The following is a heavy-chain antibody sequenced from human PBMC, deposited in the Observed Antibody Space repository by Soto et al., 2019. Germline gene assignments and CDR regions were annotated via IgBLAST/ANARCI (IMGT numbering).Heavy chain of an antibody. D-gene: IGHD4-17*01. CDR2: IIPIFATT. J-gene: IGHJ4*02. V-gene: IGHV1-69*01. Sequence: SVQLSCKSSGGTFSSYTFSWVRQAPGQGLEWMGGIIPIFATTNYAQKFQGRVTITADESTSTAYMALSSLRSEDTAVYYCATDTVQAMSTISKDYHFAGWGKGTLVTVSS. CDR3: ATDTVQAMSTISKDYHFAG. CDR1: GGTFSSYT.